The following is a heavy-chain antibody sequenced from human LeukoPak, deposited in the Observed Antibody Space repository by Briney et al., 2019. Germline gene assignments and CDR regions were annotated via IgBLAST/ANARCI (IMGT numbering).Heavy chain of an antibody. J-gene: IGHJ4*02. Sequence: ASVKVSCKASGYTFTGYYMHWVRQAPGQGPEWMGWINPNSGGTNYAQKFQGRVTMTRDTSISTAYMELSRLRSDDTAVYYCARGRKYTSGYRVTELGSGYSDYWGQGTLVTVSS. V-gene: IGHV1-2*02. CDR2: INPNSGGT. CDR1: GYTFTGYY. D-gene: IGHD5-18*01. CDR3: ARGRKYTSGYRVTELGSGYSDY.